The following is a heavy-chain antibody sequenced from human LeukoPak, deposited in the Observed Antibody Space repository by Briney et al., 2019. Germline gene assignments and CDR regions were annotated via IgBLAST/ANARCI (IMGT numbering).Heavy chain of an antibody. D-gene: IGHD6-19*01. Sequence: SETLSLTRAVYGGSFSGYYWSWIRQPPGKGLEWIGEINHSGSTNYNPSLQSRVTISVDPSKNQFSLKLSSVTAADTAVYYCARATQGQWLVSWGQGTLVTVSS. CDR3: ARATQGQWLVS. V-gene: IGHV4-34*01. J-gene: IGHJ5*02. CDR1: GGSFSGYY. CDR2: INHSGST.